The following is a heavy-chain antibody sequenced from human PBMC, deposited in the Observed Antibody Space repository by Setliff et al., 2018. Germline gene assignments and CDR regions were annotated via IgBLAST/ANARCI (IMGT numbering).Heavy chain of an antibody. CDR3: ARDPYYNFWSGYYGPNYYMDV. Sequence: GGSLRLSCAASGFTFTNYWINWVRQVPGKGLEWVANIKQDESEKHYVGSVKGRFTISRDNARNSVYLQMNSLRAEDAAVYYCARDPYYNFWSGYYGPNYYMDVWGKGTTVTVSS. CDR1: GFTFTNYW. V-gene: IGHV3-7*01. CDR2: IKQDESEK. D-gene: IGHD3-3*01. J-gene: IGHJ6*03.